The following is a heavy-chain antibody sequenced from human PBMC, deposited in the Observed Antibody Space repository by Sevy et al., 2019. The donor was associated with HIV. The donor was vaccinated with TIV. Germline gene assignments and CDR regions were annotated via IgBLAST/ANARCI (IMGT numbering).Heavy chain of an antibody. CDR1: GFTFSSYA. Sequence: GGSLRLSCAASGFTFSSYAMSWVRQAPGKGLEWVSAISGSGGSTYYADSVKGRFTISRDNSKNTLYLQMNSLRAEDTAVYYCATAGIAYCGGDCYGPYYWGQRSLVTVSS. CDR2: ISGSGGST. CDR3: ATAGIAYCGGDCYGPYY. V-gene: IGHV3-23*01. D-gene: IGHD2-21*02. J-gene: IGHJ4*02.